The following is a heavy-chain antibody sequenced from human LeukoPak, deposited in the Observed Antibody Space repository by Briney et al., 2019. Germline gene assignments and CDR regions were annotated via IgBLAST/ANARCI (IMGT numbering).Heavy chain of an antibody. CDR1: GYSFNNYW. D-gene: IGHD4-17*01. CDR3: ARPNDYGYYFDY. J-gene: IGHJ4*02. CDR2: TYPGDSDT. V-gene: IGHV5-51*01. Sequence: PGESLKISCKGSGYSFNNYWIGWVRQMPGKGLEWMGITYPGDSDTRYSPSFQGQVTISVDKSISTAYLQWSSLKASDTAIYYCARPNDYGYYFDYWGQGTLVTVST.